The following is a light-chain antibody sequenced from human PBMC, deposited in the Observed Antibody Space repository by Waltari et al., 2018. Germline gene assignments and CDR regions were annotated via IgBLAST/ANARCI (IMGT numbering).Light chain of an antibody. Sequence: QTVVTQEPSLSVSPGGTVTLTCALSSGSLSTTSYATWDQQTPGQAPRTLVYKATARSSGVPDRCSGSILGNTAALTITGAQADDESDYYCALYMGSGIWVFGGGTRLTVL. V-gene: IGLV8-61*01. CDR3: ALYMGSGIWV. CDR2: KAT. CDR1: SGSLSTTSY. J-gene: IGLJ3*02.